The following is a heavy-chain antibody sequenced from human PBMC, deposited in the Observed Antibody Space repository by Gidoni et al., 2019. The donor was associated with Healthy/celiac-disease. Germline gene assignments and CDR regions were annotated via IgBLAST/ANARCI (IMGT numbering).Heavy chain of an antibody. CDR2: IKSKTDGGTT. V-gene: IGHV3-15*01. CDR3: AAAGISYFDY. D-gene: IGHD3-3*02. CDR1: GFTFSNAW. J-gene: IGHJ4*02. Sequence: EVQLVESGGGLVKPGGSLRLSCAASGFTFSNAWMSWVRQAPGKGLEWVCRIKSKTDGGTTDYAAPVKGRFTISRDDSKNTLYLQMNSLKTEDTAVYYCAAAGISYFDYWGQGTLVTVSS.